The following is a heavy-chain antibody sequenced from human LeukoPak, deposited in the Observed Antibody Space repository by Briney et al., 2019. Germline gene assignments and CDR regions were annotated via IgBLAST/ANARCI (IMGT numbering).Heavy chain of an antibody. J-gene: IGHJ4*02. CDR3: ARENYCSGGSCFNFDY. Sequence: PGGSLRLSCAASGFTFSNYAFHWVRQAPGKGLERVAVTSSDGSNQYYADSVKGRFTISRDNSKNTLYLQMNSLRAEDTAVYYCARENYCSGGSCFNFDYWGQGTLVTVSS. CDR2: TSSDGSNQ. V-gene: IGHV3-30-3*01. D-gene: IGHD2-15*01. CDR1: GFTFSNYA.